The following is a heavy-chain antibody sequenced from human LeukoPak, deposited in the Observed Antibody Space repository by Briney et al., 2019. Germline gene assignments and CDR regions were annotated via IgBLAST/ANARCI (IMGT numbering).Heavy chain of an antibody. CDR1: GGSISSYY. V-gene: IGHV4-59*01. D-gene: IGHD2-21*02. Sequence: PSETLSLTCTVSGGSISSYYWSWIRQPPGKGLEWIGYIYYSGSTNYNPSLTSRVTISVDTSKNQFSLKVSSVTAADTAVYYCARDFGGDAFDYWGQGTLVTVSS. J-gene: IGHJ4*02. CDR2: IYYSGST. CDR3: ARDFGGDAFDY.